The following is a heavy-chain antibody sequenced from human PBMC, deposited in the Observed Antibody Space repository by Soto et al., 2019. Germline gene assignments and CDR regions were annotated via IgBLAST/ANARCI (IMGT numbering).Heavy chain of an antibody. D-gene: IGHD1-20*01. Sequence: EVQLLESGGGLVQPGGSLRLSCAASGFTFSNYAMTWVRQAPGRGLAWVSVITGGGDTTYYADSVKGRFTISRDNSKNTLSLQMNSLRAEDTALYYCAKRDRSNWSYFDYWGQGTLVTVSS. CDR1: GFTFSNYA. J-gene: IGHJ4*02. CDR2: ITGGGDTT. CDR3: AKRDRSNWSYFDY. V-gene: IGHV3-23*01.